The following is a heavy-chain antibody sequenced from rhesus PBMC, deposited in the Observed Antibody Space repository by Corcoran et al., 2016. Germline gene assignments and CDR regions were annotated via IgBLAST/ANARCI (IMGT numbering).Heavy chain of an antibody. D-gene: IGHD1-44*02. Sequence: QLQLQESGPGLVKPSETLSVTCAVSGGSISSSYWSWIRQAPGKGLEWHGYINGNASSTNSGPSLKSRVTLSVVTSKNQLSLKLSSVTAAEAAVYYCASSGSHYYFDYWGQGVLVTVSS. CDR2: INGNASST. CDR1: GGSISSSY. V-gene: IGHV4-169*02. CDR3: ASSGSHYYFDY. J-gene: IGHJ4*01.